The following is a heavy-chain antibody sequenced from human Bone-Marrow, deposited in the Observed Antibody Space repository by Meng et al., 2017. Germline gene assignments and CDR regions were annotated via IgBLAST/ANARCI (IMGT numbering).Heavy chain of an antibody. D-gene: IGHD6-19*01. J-gene: IGHJ4*02. CDR2: ITGSGSST. Sequence: GESLKISCAASGFTFINNAMNWVWQAPGRGLEWVSSITGSGSSTYYADSVKGRFTISRDNSKSTLYLEMNSLRVEDTAVYYCAKGGPTSGWYFFDYWGQGGLVTVSS. CDR1: GFTFINNA. V-gene: IGHV3-23*01. CDR3: AKGGPTSGWYFFDY.